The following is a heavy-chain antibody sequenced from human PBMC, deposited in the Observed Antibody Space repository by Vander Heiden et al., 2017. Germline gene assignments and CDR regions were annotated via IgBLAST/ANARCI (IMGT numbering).Heavy chain of an antibody. J-gene: IGHJ4*02. V-gene: IGHV4-39*01. CDR1: GGPISSSSYY. CDR2: IYYSGST. CDR3: ARHYRGGSYSLGFFYY. Sequence: QLQLQASCPGLAKPSETLSLTCTVPGGPISSSSYYWGWIRQPPGKGLEWIGSIYYSGSTYYNPSLKSRVTISVDTSKNQFSLKLSSVTAADTAVYYCARHYRGGSYSLGFFYYWGQGTLVTVSS. D-gene: IGHD1-26*01.